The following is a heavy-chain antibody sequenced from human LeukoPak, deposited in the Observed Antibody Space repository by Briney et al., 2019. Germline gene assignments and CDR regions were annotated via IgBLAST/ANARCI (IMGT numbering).Heavy chain of an antibody. D-gene: IGHD3-10*01. CDR1: GFTVSSNS. Sequence: GGSLRLSCAASGFTVSSNSMSWVRQAPGKGLEWVANIKQDGSEKYYVDSVKGRFTISRDNAKNSLYLQMNSLRAEDTAVYYCARYGPQNYYGSGSYRYWGQGTLVTVSS. J-gene: IGHJ4*02. CDR2: IKQDGSEK. CDR3: ARYGPQNYYGSGSYRY. V-gene: IGHV3-7*01.